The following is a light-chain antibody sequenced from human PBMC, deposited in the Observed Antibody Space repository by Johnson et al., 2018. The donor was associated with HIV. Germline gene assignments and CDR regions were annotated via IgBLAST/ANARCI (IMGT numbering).Light chain of an antibody. CDR3: GTWDSSLGASYV. V-gene: IGLV1-51*02. Sequence: QSVLTQPPSVSAAPGQKVTISCSGSSSNIGDNYVSWYQQLPGTAPKVLIYENNERPSGIPDRFSGSRSGTSATLGITGLQTGDEADHYCGTWDSSLGASYVFGTGTKVTVL. J-gene: IGLJ1*01. CDR1: SSNIGDNY. CDR2: ENN.